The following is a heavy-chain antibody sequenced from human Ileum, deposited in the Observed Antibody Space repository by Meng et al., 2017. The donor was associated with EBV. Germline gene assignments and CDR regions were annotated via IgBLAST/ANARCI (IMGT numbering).Heavy chain of an antibody. CDR1: GASISSTNW. J-gene: IGHJ4*02. CDR3: ANRRPASGPLGDY. V-gene: IGHV4-4*02. CDR2: IYHSGST. D-gene: IGHD2-2*01. Sequence: APLQESGPGLLKPSATLSLTCAVSGASISSTNWWSWVRQPPGKGLEWIGDIYHSGSTNYNPSLKSRVTISIDASKNQFSLKVTSVTAADTAMYYCANRRPASGPLGDYWGQGTLVTVSS.